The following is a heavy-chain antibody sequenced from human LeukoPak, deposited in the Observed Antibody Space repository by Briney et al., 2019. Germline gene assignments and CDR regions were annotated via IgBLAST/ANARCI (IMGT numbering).Heavy chain of an antibody. D-gene: IGHD2-21*02. CDR3: ARDPLADCGGDCYSDY. CDR1: GFTFDDYG. V-gene: IGHV3-20*04. J-gene: IGHJ4*02. CDR2: INWNGGST. Sequence: AGGSLRLSCAASGFTFDDYGMSWVRQAPGKGLEWVSGINWNGGSTGYADSVKGRFTISRDNAKNSLYLQMNSLRAEDTALYYCARDPLADCGGDCYSDYWGQGTLLTVSS.